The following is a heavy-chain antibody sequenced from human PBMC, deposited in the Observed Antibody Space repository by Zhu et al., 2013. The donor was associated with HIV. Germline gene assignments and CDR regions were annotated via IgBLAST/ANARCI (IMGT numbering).Heavy chain of an antibody. V-gene: IGHV3-23*01. Sequence: EVQLLESGGGLVQPGGSLRLSCAVSGFTFNKYAMSWVRQAPGKGLEWVSAISGSAGSTYYADSVKGRFTISRDNSKNTLFLQMNSLRAEDTAVYYCAKDSGNYEWYFGLWGRGTLVTVSS. J-gene: IGHJ2*01. CDR3: AKDSGNYEWYFGL. CDR2: ISGSAGST. D-gene: IGHD1-26*01. CDR1: GFTFNKYA.